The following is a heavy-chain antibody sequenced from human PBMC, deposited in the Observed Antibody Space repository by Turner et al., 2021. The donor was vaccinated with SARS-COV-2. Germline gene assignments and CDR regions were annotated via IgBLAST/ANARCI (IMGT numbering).Heavy chain of an antibody. V-gene: IGHV1-18*01. Sequence: QVHLVQSGAELKKPGASVKVSCKAVGYTFDTYGVVWVRQAPGQGLEWMGWISGYNGNRNYAQSLQGRVTMATDTSTNTAYMELRSLTSADTGVYFCARGSLWFDDLRENAFDVWGQGTLVTVSS. J-gene: IGHJ3*01. D-gene: IGHD3-16*01. CDR3: ARGSLWFDDLRENAFDV. CDR1: GYTFDTYG. CDR2: ISGYNGNR.